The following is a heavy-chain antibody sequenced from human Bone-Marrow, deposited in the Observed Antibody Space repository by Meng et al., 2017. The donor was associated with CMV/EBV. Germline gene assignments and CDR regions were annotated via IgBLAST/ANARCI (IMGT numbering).Heavy chain of an antibody. Sequence: GGSLRLSCAASGFTFSSYDMHWVRQATGKGLEWVSAIGTAGDTYYPGSVKGRFTISRENAKNSLYLQMNSLRAGDTAVYYCARDPSSVGNVAFDSWGQGTMVTVSS. J-gene: IGHJ3*02. V-gene: IGHV3-13*01. CDR3: ARDPSSVGNVAFDS. D-gene: IGHD7-27*01. CDR2: IGTAGDT. CDR1: GFTFSSYD.